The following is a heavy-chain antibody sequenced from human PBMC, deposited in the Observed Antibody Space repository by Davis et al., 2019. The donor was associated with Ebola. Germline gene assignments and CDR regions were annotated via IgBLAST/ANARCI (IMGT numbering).Heavy chain of an antibody. Sequence: MPSETLSLTCTVSGGSISSGGYYWSWIRQHPGKGLEWIGYIYYSGSTYYNPPLKSRVTISVDTSKNQFSLKLGSVTAADTAVYYCARGVWFGEGNWFDPWGQGTLVTVSS. V-gene: IGHV4-31*03. CDR2: IYYSGST. J-gene: IGHJ5*02. CDR1: GGSISSGGYY. CDR3: ARGVWFGEGNWFDP. D-gene: IGHD3-10*01.